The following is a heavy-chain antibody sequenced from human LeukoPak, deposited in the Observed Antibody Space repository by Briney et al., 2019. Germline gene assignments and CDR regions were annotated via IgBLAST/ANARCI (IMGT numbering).Heavy chain of an antibody. CDR1: GGSISSYY. Sequence: SETLSLTCTVSGGSISSYYWSWIRQPAGKGLEWIGRIYTSGSTNYNPSLKSRVTMSVDRSKNQFSLKLSSVTAADTAVYYCARAHCGGDCYSNWFDPWGQGTLVTVSS. CDR3: ARAHCGGDCYSNWFDP. CDR2: IYTSGST. D-gene: IGHD2-21*01. V-gene: IGHV4-4*07. J-gene: IGHJ5*02.